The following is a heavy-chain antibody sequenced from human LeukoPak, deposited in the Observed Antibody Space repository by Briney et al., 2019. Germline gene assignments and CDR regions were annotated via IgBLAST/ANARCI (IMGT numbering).Heavy chain of an antibody. V-gene: IGHV4-34*01. J-gene: IGHJ4*02. Sequence: PSETLSLTCAVYGGSFSGYYWSWIRQPPGKGLEWIGEINHSGSTNYNPSLKSRVTISVDTSKNQFSLKLSSETAADTAVYYCARGTLNDILTGYYSNYFDYWGQGTLVTVSS. CDR2: INHSGST. CDR1: GGSFSGYY. D-gene: IGHD3-9*01. CDR3: ARGTLNDILTGYYSNYFDY.